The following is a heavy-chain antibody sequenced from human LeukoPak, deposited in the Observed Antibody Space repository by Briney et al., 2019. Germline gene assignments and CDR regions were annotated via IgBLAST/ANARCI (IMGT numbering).Heavy chain of an antibody. CDR3: ARDSGSGWFGKFFDY. CDR2: ISSSSSYI. D-gene: IGHD6-19*01. J-gene: IGHJ4*02. V-gene: IGHV3-21*01. Sequence: GGSLRLSCAASGFTFSSYTMNWVRQAPGKGLEWVSSISSSSSYIYYADSVKGRFTISRDNAKNSLYLQMNSLRAEDTAVYYCARDSGSGWFGKFFDYWGQGTLVTVSS. CDR1: GFTFSSYT.